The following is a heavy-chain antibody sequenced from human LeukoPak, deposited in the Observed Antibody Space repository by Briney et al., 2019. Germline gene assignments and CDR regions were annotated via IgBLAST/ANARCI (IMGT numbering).Heavy chain of an antibody. CDR3: AKRLTLGAFDI. J-gene: IGHJ3*02. CDR1: GFTFSSYN. D-gene: IGHD1-1*01. V-gene: IGHV3-21*04. CDR2: ISSSSSYI. Sequence: GGSLRLSCAASGFTFSSYNMNWVRQAPGKGLEWVSSISSSSSYIYYADSVKGRFTISRDNAKNSLYLQMNSLRAEDTAVYYCAKRLTLGAFDIWGQGTMVTVSS.